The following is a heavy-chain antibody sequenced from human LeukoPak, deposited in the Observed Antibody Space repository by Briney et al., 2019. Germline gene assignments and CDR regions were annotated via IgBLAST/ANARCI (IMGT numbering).Heavy chain of an antibody. CDR2: IWYDGSNK. CDR3: ARDRDYDYLDY. V-gene: IGHV3-33*01. J-gene: IGHJ4*02. D-gene: IGHD5-12*01. Sequence: GGSLRLSCAASGFTFSSNGMHWVRQAPGKGLEWVAVIWYDGSNKYYADSVKGRFTISGDNSKNTLYLQMNILRAEDTAVYYCARDRDYDYLDYWGQGTLVTVSS. CDR1: GFTFSSNG.